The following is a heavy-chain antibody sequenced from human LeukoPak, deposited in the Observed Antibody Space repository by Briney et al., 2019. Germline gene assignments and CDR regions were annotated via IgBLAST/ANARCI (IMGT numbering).Heavy chain of an antibody. V-gene: IGHV4-39*07. J-gene: IGHJ5*02. CDR1: GGSFTGYY. Sequence: SETLSLTCDVSGGSFTGYYWGWIRQPPGKGLEWIGSIYYSGSTYYNPSLKSRVTISVDTSKNQFSLKLSSVTAADTAVYYCARDRPVDTAMVLGWFDPWGQGTLVTVSS. D-gene: IGHD5-18*01. CDR3: ARDRPVDTAMVLGWFDP. CDR2: IYYSGST.